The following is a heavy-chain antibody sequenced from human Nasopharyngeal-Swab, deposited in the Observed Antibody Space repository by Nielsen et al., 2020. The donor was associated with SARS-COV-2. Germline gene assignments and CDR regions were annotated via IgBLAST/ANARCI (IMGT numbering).Heavy chain of an antibody. CDR3: ARHYDDSSGYYSAGFFDY. CDR2: IYPSDSDI. CDR1: GYSFTNYW. Sequence: GESLKISCQGSGYSFTNYWIAWVRQMPGKGLEWMGNIYPSDSDIRYSPSFRGQVIISADKSKNTAYLRWGSLKASDTAMYYCARHYDDSSGYYSAGFFDYWGQGTLVTISS. V-gene: IGHV5-51*01. D-gene: IGHD3-22*01. J-gene: IGHJ4*02.